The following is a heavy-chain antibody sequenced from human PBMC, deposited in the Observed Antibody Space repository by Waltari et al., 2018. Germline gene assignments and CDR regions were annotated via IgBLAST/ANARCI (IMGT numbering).Heavy chain of an antibody. V-gene: IGHV4-59*01. CDR1: GGSISSYY. Sequence: QVQLQESGPGLVKPSETLSLTCTVSGGSISSYYWSWIQQPPGKGLAWIGYIYYSGSTNYNPSLKSRVTISVDTSKNQFSLKLSSVTAADTAVYYCARSPVDTAMVMVFDYWGQGTLVTVSS. D-gene: IGHD5-18*01. CDR2: IYYSGST. CDR3: ARSPVDTAMVMVFDY. J-gene: IGHJ4*02.